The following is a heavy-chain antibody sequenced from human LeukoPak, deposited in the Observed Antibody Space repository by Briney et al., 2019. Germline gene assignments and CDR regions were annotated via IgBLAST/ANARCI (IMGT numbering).Heavy chain of an antibody. CDR3: ARVGRETYYDFWSGYGPFDD. Sequence: ASVKVSCKASGYTFTSYGISWVRQAPGQGLEWMGWISAYNGNTNYAQKLQGRVTMTTDTSTSTAYMELRSLRSDDTAVYYCARVGRETYYDFWSGYGPFDDWGQGTLVIVSS. V-gene: IGHV1-18*01. CDR2: ISAYNGNT. CDR1: GYTFTSYG. J-gene: IGHJ4*02. D-gene: IGHD3-3*01.